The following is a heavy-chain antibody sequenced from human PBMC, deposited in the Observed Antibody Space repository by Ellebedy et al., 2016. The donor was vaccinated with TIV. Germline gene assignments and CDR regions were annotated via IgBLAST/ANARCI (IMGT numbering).Heavy chain of an antibody. Sequence: SETLSLXXTVSGGSISSYYWSWIRQPPGKGLEWIGEINHSGSTNYNPSLKSRVTISVDTSKNQFSLKLSSVTAADTAVYYCASRDSSGWYYFDYWGQGTLVTVSS. V-gene: IGHV4-34*01. CDR3: ASRDSSGWYYFDY. CDR1: GGSISSYY. CDR2: INHSGST. J-gene: IGHJ4*02. D-gene: IGHD6-19*01.